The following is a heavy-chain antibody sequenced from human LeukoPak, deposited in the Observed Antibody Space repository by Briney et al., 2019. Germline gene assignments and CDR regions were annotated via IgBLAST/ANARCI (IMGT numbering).Heavy chain of an antibody. CDR2: MSSSGDTI. D-gene: IGHD4-17*01. CDR1: GFSFSDYY. Sequence: PGGSLRLSCAASGFSFSDYYTSWIRQAPGKGLEWVSYMSSSGDTIYYADSVKGRFTISRDNAKNSLFLQMNSLRAEDTAVYYCARDPYYGDYVVWGQGTLVTVSS. CDR3: ARDPYYGDYVV. V-gene: IGHV3-11*04. J-gene: IGHJ4*02.